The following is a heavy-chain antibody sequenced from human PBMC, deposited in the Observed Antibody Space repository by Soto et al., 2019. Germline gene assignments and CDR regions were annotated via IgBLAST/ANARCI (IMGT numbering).Heavy chain of an antibody. J-gene: IGHJ4*02. CDR3: AREVGAMAAAGVGGY. Sequence: ESGGGVVQPGRSLRLSCAASGFTFSTYAMHWVRQAPGKGLEWVAIMSYDGSAKFYADSVKGRFTISRDNSRSILYLQMNSLRVEDTAMYYCAREVGAMAAAGVGGYWGQGTLVTVSS. CDR2: MSYDGSAK. CDR1: GFTFSTYA. V-gene: IGHV3-30-3*01. D-gene: IGHD6-25*01.